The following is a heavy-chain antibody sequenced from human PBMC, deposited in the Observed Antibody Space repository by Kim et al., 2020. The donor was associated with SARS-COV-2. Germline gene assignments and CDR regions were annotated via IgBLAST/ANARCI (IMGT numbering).Heavy chain of an antibody. Sequence: ASVKVSCKASGYTFTSYGISWVRQAPGQGLEWMGWISAYNGNTNYAQKLQGRVTMTTDTSTSTAYMELRSLRSDDTAVYYCARDRSTMVRGVITGMDVWGQGTTVTVSS. J-gene: IGHJ6*02. V-gene: IGHV1-18*01. CDR1: GYTFTSYG. CDR3: ARDRSTMVRGVITGMDV. CDR2: ISAYNGNT. D-gene: IGHD3-10*01.